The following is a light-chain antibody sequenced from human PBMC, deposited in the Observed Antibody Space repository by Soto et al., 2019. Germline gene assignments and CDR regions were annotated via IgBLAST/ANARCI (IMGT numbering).Light chain of an antibody. CDR1: QSISSW. CDR3: QQYNSYSFT. V-gene: IGKV1-5*03. J-gene: IGKJ2*01. Sequence: DIQMTQSPSTLSASVGDRVTITCRASQSISSWLAWYQQKPGKAPKLLIYKESSLESGVPSRFSGSGSETEFTLTISSLQPDDFATYYCQQYNSYSFTFGQGTKLEIK. CDR2: KES.